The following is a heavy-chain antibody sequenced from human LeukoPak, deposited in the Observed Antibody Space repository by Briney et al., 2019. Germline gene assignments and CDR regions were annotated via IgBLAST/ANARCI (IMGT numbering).Heavy chain of an antibody. Sequence: PGGSLRLSCAASGFTFSNAWMSWVRQAPGKGLEWVSVIYSGGSTYYADSVKGRFTISRDNSKNTLYLQMNSLRAEDTAVYYCASGSIRGYYFDYWGQGTLVTVSS. V-gene: IGHV3-53*01. J-gene: IGHJ4*02. CDR2: IYSGGST. CDR3: ASGSIRGYYFDY. CDR1: GFTFSNAW. D-gene: IGHD3-10*01.